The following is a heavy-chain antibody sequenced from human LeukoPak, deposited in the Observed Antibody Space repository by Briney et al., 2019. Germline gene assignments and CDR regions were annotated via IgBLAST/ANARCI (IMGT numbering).Heavy chain of an antibody. CDR3: ARVYGGGILTGWRGHYFDY. CDR2: INPNSGGT. CDR1: GGTFSSYA. J-gene: IGHJ4*02. Sequence: ASVKVSCKASGGTFSSYAISWVRQAPGQGLGWMGWINPNSGGTNYAQKFQGWVTMTRDTSISTAYMELSRLRSDDTAVYYCARVYGGGILTGWRGHYFDYWGQGTLVTASS. V-gene: IGHV1-2*04. D-gene: IGHD3-9*01.